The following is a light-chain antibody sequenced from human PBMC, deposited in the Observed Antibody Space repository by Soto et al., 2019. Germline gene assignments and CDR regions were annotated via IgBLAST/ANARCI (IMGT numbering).Light chain of an antibody. J-gene: IGKJ2*01. CDR2: GAS. CDR1: QSVSSSD. V-gene: IGKV3-20*01. CDR3: QQYCGSPLYT. Sequence: EIVLTQSPGTLSLSPGDRATLSCRASQSVSSSDLAWYQQKPGQAPRLLIYGASTRATGIPDRFSGSGSATDFTLTISRLEPEDFAVYYCQQYCGSPLYTFGQGTKLEIK.